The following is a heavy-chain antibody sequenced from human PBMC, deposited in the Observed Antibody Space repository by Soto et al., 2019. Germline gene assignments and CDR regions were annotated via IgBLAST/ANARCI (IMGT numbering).Heavy chain of an antibody. Sequence: SETLSLTCTVSGGSISRSTYYWGWIRQPPGKGLEWIGSIYYSGSTYYRPSLKSRVTISVDTSKNQFSLKLSSVTAADTAVYYCARQVPAAIRLGWFDPWGQGTLGTVSS. CDR2: IYYSGST. CDR3: ARQVPAAIRLGWFDP. J-gene: IGHJ5*02. V-gene: IGHV4-39*01. CDR1: GGSISRSTYY. D-gene: IGHD2-2*02.